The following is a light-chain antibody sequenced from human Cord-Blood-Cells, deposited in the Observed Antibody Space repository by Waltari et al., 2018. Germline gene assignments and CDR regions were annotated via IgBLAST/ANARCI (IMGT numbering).Light chain of an antibody. CDR3: CSYACNYV. J-gene: IGLJ1*01. Sequence: QSALTQPPSASGSPGQPVTIPCTGPSSDAGGDNYVSWYQQHPGKAPTLMIYDVSKRPSGVPDRFSGSKSGNTASLTISGLQAEDEADYYCCSYACNYVVGAGTKVTVL. V-gene: IGLV2-11*01. CDR1: SSDAGGDNY. CDR2: DVS.